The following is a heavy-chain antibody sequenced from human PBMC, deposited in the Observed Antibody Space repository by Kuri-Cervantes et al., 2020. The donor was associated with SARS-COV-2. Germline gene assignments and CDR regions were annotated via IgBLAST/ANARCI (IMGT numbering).Heavy chain of an antibody. CDR3: AREEGGELGEAFDY. V-gene: IGHV3-21*01. CDR1: GFTFSGYS. J-gene: IGHJ4*02. CDR2: IDSSSYYI. D-gene: IGHD7-27*01. Sequence: GEPLKISCAASGFTFSGYSMNWIRQAPGKGLEWVASIDSSSYYIYHADSVKGRLTISRDNAKTSLYLQMNSLKLEDTAVYYCAREEGGELGEAFDYWGQGALVTVSS.